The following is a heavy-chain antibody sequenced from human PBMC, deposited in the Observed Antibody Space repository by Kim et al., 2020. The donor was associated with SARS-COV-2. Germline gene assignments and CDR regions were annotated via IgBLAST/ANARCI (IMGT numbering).Heavy chain of an antibody. CDR3: ARDQGGTSIVGAFDY. V-gene: IGHV3-11*04. Sequence: DSVQGRFTIPRDNAKNSRYLQTNSLRPEDTAVYYCARDQGGTSIVGAFDYWGQGTLVTVSS. D-gene: IGHD1-26*01. J-gene: IGHJ4*02.